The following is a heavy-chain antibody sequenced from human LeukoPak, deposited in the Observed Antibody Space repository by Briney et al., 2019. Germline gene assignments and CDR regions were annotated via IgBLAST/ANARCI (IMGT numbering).Heavy chain of an antibody. Sequence: TSETLSLTCTVSGGSISSNTYYWAWIRQPPGKGLECIGSIYYGGSTYYNPSLKSRVIISVDTSKNQFSLKLSSVTAADTAVYYCARAYYYASSAFDIWGQGTMVTVSS. CDR2: IYYGGST. CDR3: ARAYYYASSAFDI. CDR1: GGSISSNTYY. J-gene: IGHJ3*02. D-gene: IGHD3-22*01. V-gene: IGHV4-39*01.